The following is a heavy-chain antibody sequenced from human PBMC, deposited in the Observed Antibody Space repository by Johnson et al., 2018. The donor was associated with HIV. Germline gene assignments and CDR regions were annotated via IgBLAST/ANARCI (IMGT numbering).Heavy chain of an antibody. D-gene: IGHD2-2*01. CDR2: IRYDGSNK. CDR1: GFTFSSYG. V-gene: IGHV3-30*02. Sequence: HVQLVESGGGVVQPGGSLRLSCAASGFTFSSYGMHWVRQAPGKGLEWVAFIRYDGSNKYYADSVKGRFTISRDNSKNTLYLQMNSLRAEDSAVYYCAASWYGVSRPNAVDIWGQGTMVTVSS. J-gene: IGHJ3*02. CDR3: AASWYGVSRPNAVDI.